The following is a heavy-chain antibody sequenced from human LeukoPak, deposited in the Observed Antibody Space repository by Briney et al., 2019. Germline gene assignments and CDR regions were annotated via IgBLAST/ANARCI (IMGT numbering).Heavy chain of an antibody. D-gene: IGHD6-19*01. V-gene: IGHV6-1*01. CDR1: GDSVSGNIVA. J-gene: IGHJ4*02. CDR3: ARGSSGSFDY. Sequence: SQTLSLTCDISGDSVSGNIVAWNWIRQSPSRGLEWLGRTNYRSKWYNDYAVSVRGRITINPDTSKNRFSLQLDSVTPEDTAVYYCARGSSGSFDYWGQGTLVTVSS. CDR2: TNYRSKWYN.